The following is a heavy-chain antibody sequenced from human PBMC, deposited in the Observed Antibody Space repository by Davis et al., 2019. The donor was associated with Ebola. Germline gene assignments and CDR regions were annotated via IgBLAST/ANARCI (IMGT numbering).Heavy chain of an antibody. Sequence: PGGSLRLSCAASGFTFSSYWMSWVRQAPGKGLEWVANIKQDGSEKYYVDSVKGRFTISRDNAKNSLYLQMNSLRAEDTAVYYCAKLLVVVAANYFDYWGQGTLVTVSS. CDR1: GFTFSSYW. D-gene: IGHD2-15*01. CDR2: IKQDGSEK. CDR3: AKLLVVVAANYFDY. V-gene: IGHV3-7*03. J-gene: IGHJ4*02.